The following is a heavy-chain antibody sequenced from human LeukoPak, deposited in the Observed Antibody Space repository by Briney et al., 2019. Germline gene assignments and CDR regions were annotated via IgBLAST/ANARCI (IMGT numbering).Heavy chain of an antibody. J-gene: IGHJ4*02. V-gene: IGHV4-4*07. D-gene: IGHD3-10*01. Sequence: PSETLSLTCTVFGGSISSYYWRWIRQPAGKGLEWIGRMYTSGSTNYNPSLKSRVTMSVDTSKNQFSLKLSSVTAADTAVYYCARGTGYYFGSGNYLYYFDYWGQGTLVTVSS. CDR2: MYTSGST. CDR3: ARGTGYYFGSGNYLYYFDY. CDR1: GGSISSYY.